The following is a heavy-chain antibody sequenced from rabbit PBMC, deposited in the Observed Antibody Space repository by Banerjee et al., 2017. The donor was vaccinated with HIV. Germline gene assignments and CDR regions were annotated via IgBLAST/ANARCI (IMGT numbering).Heavy chain of an antibody. CDR1: GFSFSSSYY. CDR3: ARGTSSSGYYSGSLTL. J-gene: IGHJ3*01. CDR2: IYTGSVGST. D-gene: IGHD1-1*01. V-gene: IGHV1S45*01. Sequence: QEQLVESGGGLVQPEGSLTLTCTASGFSFSSSYYMCWVRQAPGKGLEWIACIYTGSVGSTYYASWAKGRFTISKTSSTTVTLQMTSLTAADTATYFCARGTSSSGYYSGSLTLWGQGTLVTVS.